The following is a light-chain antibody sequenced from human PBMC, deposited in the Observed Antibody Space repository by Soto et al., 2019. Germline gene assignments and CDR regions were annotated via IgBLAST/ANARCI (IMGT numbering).Light chain of an antibody. V-gene: IGLV1-40*01. CDR1: SSNIGAGYD. CDR2: ANN. Sequence: QSVLTQPPSVSGAPGQSVAISCTGGSSNIGAGYDVHWYQHLPGRAPKLLVYANNNRPSGVPDRFSGSKSGTSASLAITGLQAEDEADYYCQSYDSALSAVVFGGGTKLTVL. J-gene: IGLJ2*01. CDR3: QSYDSALSAVV.